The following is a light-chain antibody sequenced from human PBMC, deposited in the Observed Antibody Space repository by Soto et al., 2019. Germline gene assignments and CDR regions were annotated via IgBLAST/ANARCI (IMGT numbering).Light chain of an antibody. CDR1: QSVSTN. V-gene: IGKV3-15*01. J-gene: IGKJ1*01. Sequence: VMTESPATLSVPPGEIATLSCRASQSVSTNFAWYQQKPGQAPRLLIYGASTRATAVPARFTASGSGTEFTLTISSLHSEDFAVYYCQQYNTWPRTFGQGTKVDI. CDR3: QQYNTWPRT. CDR2: GAS.